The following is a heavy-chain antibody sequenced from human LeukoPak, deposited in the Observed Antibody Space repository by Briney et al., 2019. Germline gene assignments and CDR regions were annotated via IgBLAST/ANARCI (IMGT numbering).Heavy chain of an antibody. Sequence: ASVKVSCKASGYTFTSYDINWVRQATGQGLEWMGRMNPNSGNTGYAQKFQGRVTITRNTSINTAYMELSSLRSEDTAVYYCARGRLTGDATPSNWGQGTLVTVSS. V-gene: IGHV1-8*03. J-gene: IGHJ4*02. D-gene: IGHD7-27*01. CDR2: MNPNSGNT. CDR3: ARGRLTGDATPSN. CDR1: GYTFTSYD.